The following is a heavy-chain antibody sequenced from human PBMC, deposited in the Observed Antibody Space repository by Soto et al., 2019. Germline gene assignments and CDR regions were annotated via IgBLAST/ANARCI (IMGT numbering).Heavy chain of an antibody. D-gene: IGHD2-15*01. J-gene: IGHJ5*02. CDR2: IYHSGST. V-gene: IGHV4-30-2*01. CDR3: ARGEGYCSGGSCEVDGGFDP. Sequence: QLQLQESGSGLVKPSQTLSLTCAVSGGSISSGGYSWSWIRQPPGKGLEWIGYIYHSGSTYYNPSLKSRVTISVDRSKNQFSLKLSSVTAADTAVYYCARGEGYCSGGSCEVDGGFDPWGQGTLVTVSS. CDR1: GGSISSGGYS.